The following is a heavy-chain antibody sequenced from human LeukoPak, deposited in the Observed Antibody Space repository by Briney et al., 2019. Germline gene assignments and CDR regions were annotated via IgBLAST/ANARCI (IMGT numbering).Heavy chain of an antibody. D-gene: IGHD2-15*01. V-gene: IGHV3-30-3*01. CDR2: ISYDGSNK. CDR1: GFTFSSYA. Sequence: GRSLRLSCAASGFTFSSYAMHWVRQAPGKGLEWVAVISYDGSNKYYADSVKGRFTISRDNSKNTLYLQMNSLRAEDTAVYYCARATASGYCSGGSCYPFDYWGQGTLVTVSS. J-gene: IGHJ4*02. CDR3: ARATASGYCSGGSCYPFDY.